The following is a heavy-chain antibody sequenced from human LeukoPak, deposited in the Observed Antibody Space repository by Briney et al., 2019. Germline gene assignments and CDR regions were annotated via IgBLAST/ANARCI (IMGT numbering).Heavy chain of an antibody. V-gene: IGHV4-34*01. Sequence: PSETLSPTCAVSGVSFSGYDWSWIRQPPGKGLEWSGEINHSGSTEYNPSLNSRVTISVDTSKNQCSLKLSSVTAAPPPVYYCARQAARTPFDYWGQRTLVTVSS. CDR2: INHSGST. J-gene: IGHJ4*02. CDR1: GVSFSGYD. CDR3: ARQAARTPFDY. D-gene: IGHD6-6*01.